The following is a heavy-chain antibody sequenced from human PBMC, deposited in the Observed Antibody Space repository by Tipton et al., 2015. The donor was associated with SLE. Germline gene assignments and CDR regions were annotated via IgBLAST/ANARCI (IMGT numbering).Heavy chain of an antibody. V-gene: IGHV4-34*01. CDR3: ARRGSSYGEGFDY. Sequence: TLSLTCAVYGGSLSGYSWNWIRQPPGKGLEWIGEVNDGGNINHNPSLMTRVTISGDTSKNQISLRLNSVTAADTAVYYCARRGSSYGEGFDYWGQGTSVTVSS. D-gene: IGHD2-2*01. CDR2: VNDGGNI. J-gene: IGHJ4*02. CDR1: GGSLSGYS.